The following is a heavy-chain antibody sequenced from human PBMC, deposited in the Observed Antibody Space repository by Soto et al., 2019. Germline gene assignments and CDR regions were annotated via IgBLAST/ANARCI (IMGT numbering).Heavy chain of an antibody. D-gene: IGHD6-19*01. CDR3: ATVQSTAVAGRGYYYYYYMDV. CDR2: FDPEDGET. V-gene: IGHV1-24*01. J-gene: IGHJ6*03. Sequence: GASVKVSCKVSGYTLTELSMHWVRQAPGKGLEWMGGFDPEDGETIYAQKFQGRVTMTEDTSTDTAYMELSSLRSEDTAVYYCATVQSTAVAGRGYYYYYYMDVWGKGTKVTVSS. CDR1: GYTLTELS.